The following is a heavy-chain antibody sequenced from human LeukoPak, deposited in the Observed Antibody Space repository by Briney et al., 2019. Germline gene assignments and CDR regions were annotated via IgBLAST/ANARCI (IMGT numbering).Heavy chain of an antibody. J-gene: IGHJ4*02. V-gene: IGHV3-11*01. CDR1: GFTFSDYY. CDR2: ISSSGSTI. Sequence: GGSLRLSCAASGFTFSDYYMSCIRQAPGKGLDWVSYISSSGSTIYYADSVKGRFTISRDNAKNSLYLQMDSLRAEDTAVYYCARVSRDGYNLPDYWGQGTLVTVSS. CDR3: ARVSRDGYNLPDY. D-gene: IGHD5-24*01.